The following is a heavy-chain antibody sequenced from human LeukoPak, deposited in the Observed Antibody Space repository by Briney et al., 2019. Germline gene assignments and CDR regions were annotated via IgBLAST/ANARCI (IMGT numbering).Heavy chain of an antibody. CDR3: AREGRRGGGYYYSLHHYFDY. CDR2: IYYSGST. D-gene: IGHD3-22*01. Sequence: SETLSLTCTVSGGSISSYYWSWIRQPPGKGLEWIGYIYYSGSTNYNPSLKSRVTISVDTSKNQFSLKLSSVTAADTAVYYCAREGRRGGGYYYSLHHYFDYWGQGTLVTVSS. J-gene: IGHJ4*02. V-gene: IGHV4-59*01. CDR1: GGSISSYY.